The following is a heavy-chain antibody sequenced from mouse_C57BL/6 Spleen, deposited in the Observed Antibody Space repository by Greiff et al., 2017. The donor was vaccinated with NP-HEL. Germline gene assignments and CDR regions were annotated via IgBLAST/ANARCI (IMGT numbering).Heavy chain of an antibody. CDR3: ARDWAGGDFDY. J-gene: IGHJ2*01. D-gene: IGHD3-3*01. V-gene: IGHV5-4*01. CDR1: GFTFSSYA. CDR2: ISDGGSYT. Sequence: EVQVVESGGGLVKPGGSLKLSCAASGFTFSSYAMSWVRQTPEKRLEWVATISDGGSYTYYPDNVKGRFTISRDNAKNKLYLQISHLQSEDTAMYYCARDWAGGDFDYWGQGTTLTVSS.